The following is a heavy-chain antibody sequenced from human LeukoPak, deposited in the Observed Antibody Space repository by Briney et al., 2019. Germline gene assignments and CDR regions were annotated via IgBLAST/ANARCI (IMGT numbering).Heavy chain of an antibody. V-gene: IGHV3-23*01. D-gene: IGHD4-17*01. CDR1: GFTFSSYA. CDR3: AKSINNYGDINYFDY. J-gene: IGHJ4*02. Sequence: GGSLSLSCAASGFTFSSYAMSWVRQAPGKGVEGVSAISGSGGSTYYADSVKRRFTISRDNSKNTLYLQMNSLRAEDTAVYYCAKSINNYGDINYFDYWGQGTLVTVSS. CDR2: ISGSGGST.